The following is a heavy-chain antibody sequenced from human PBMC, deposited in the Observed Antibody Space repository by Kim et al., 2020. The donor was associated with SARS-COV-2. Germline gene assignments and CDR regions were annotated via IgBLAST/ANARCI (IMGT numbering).Heavy chain of an antibody. Sequence: GGSLRLSCAAPGFTFGDYYMTWIRQAPGKGLEWISYMSSFGSTTYYADSVKGRFTISRDNANNSLYLQMNSLRADDTAVYYCARLNAGANWFAPWGQGTL. CDR2: MSSFGSTT. J-gene: IGHJ5*02. D-gene: IGHD1-26*01. V-gene: IGHV3-11*01. CDR1: GFTFGDYY. CDR3: ARLNAGANWFAP.